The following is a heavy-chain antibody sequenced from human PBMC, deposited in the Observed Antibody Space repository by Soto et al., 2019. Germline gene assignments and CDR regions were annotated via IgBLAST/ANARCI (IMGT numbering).Heavy chain of an antibody. D-gene: IGHD6-13*01. CDR1: GGSITSGGYY. CDR2: IFYSGST. J-gene: IGHJ4*02. Sequence: QLQLQESGPGLVKPSQTLSLICTVSGGSITSGGYYWNWIRQHPGKGLEWIGYIFYSGSTYYNPSLRSRVTISADTSENEFSLNLSSVMAADTAVYFCAGGYRQSGYSSSWVFDYWGQGTLVNVSS. V-gene: IGHV4-31*03. CDR3: AGGYRQSGYSSSWVFDY.